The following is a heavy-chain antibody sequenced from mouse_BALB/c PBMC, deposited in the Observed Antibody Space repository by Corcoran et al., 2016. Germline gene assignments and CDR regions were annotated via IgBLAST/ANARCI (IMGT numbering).Heavy chain of an antibody. CDR1: GYTFTEYI. Sequence: VQLQQSGAELVKPGASVKLSCKASGYTFTEYIIHWVKQRSGQGLEWIGWFYPGSGSIKYNEKFKDKATLTADKSSSTVYMELSRLTSEDSAVYFCARHEGGDSRYYYAMDYWGQGTSVTVSS. J-gene: IGHJ4*01. CDR2: FYPGSGSI. D-gene: IGHD3-3*01. V-gene: IGHV1-62-2*01. CDR3: ARHEGGDSRYYYAMDY.